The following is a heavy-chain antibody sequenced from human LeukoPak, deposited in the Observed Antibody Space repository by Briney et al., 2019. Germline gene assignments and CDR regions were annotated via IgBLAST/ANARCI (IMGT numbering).Heavy chain of an antibody. Sequence: GGSLRLSCAASGFTFSSYAMSWVRQAPGKGLEWVSAISGSGGSTYYADSVKGRFTISRDNSKNTLYLQMNSLRAEDTAVYYCARVRYCSRTSWYSGYFDYWGQGTLVTVSS. CDR2: ISGSGGST. D-gene: IGHD2-2*02. CDR1: GFTFSSYA. V-gene: IGHV3-23*01. CDR3: ARVRYCSRTSWYSGYFDY. J-gene: IGHJ4*02.